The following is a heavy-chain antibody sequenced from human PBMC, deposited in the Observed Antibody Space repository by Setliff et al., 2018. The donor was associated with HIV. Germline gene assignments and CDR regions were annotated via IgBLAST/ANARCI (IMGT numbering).Heavy chain of an antibody. J-gene: IGHJ3*02. CDR1: GTSISSYY. CDR2: IYTSGST. V-gene: IGHV4-4*09. Sequence: SETLSLTCTVSGTSISSYYWSWIRQPPGKGLEWIGYIYTSGSTNYNPSLKSRVTISVDTSKNRFSLRLSSVTAADTAVYYCARALPRAFDIWGQGTMVTVSS. CDR3: ARALPRAFDI.